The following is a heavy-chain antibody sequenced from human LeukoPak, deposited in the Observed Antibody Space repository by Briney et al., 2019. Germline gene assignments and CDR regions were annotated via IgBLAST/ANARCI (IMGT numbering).Heavy chain of an antibody. Sequence: GGSLRLSCAASGFTISSYAMSWVSQAPGKGLEWVSAISGSGGSTYYADSVKGRFTISRDNSKNTLYLQMNSLRAEDTAVYYCAKDSVQWLVQYYFDYWGQGTLVTVSS. V-gene: IGHV3-23*01. CDR3: AKDSVQWLVQYYFDY. CDR1: GFTISSYA. D-gene: IGHD6-19*01. J-gene: IGHJ4*02. CDR2: ISGSGGST.